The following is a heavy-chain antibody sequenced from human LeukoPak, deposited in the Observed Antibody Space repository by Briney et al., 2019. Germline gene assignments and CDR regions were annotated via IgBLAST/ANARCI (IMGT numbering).Heavy chain of an antibody. CDR2: IKQDGSEK. CDR1: GFTFSSYW. D-gene: IGHD3-10*01. Sequence: GGSLRLSCTASGFTFSSYWMTWVRQARGKGLEWVANIKQDGSEKYYVDSVKRRFTISRDNAKNSLYLQMNSLRAEDTALYYCARTHYYGSGSYAGALPTLDYWGQGTLVTVSS. CDR3: ARTHYYGSGSYAGALPTLDY. J-gene: IGHJ4*02. V-gene: IGHV3-7*03.